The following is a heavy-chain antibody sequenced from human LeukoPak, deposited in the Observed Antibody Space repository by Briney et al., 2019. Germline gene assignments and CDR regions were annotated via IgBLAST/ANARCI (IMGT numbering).Heavy chain of an antibody. CDR1: GFTFSSYS. V-gene: IGHV3-49*04. Sequence: PGGSLRLSCAASGFTFSSYSMNWVRQAPGKGLEWVGFIRSKAYGGTTEYAASVKGRFTISRDDSKSIAYLQMNSLKTEDTAVYYCTRPDSGYKVDYWGQGTLVTVSS. J-gene: IGHJ4*02. D-gene: IGHD5-12*01. CDR3: TRPDSGYKVDY. CDR2: IRSKAYGGTT.